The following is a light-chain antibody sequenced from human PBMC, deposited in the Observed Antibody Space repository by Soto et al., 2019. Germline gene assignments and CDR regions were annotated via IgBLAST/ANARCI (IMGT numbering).Light chain of an antibody. V-gene: IGLV1-40*01. Sequence: QSVLTQPPSVSGAPGQRVTISCTGSSSNIGAGYDVHWYQQLPGTAPKLLIYGNSNRTSGVPDRFSGSKSGTSASLAITGLQAEDAADYYCQSYDSSLSGYVFGTGTKVTVL. J-gene: IGLJ1*01. CDR1: SSNIGAGYD. CDR3: QSYDSSLSGYV. CDR2: GNS.